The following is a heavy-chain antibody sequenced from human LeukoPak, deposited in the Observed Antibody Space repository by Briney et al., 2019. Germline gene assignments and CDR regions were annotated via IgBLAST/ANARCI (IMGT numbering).Heavy chain of an antibody. J-gene: IGHJ4*02. V-gene: IGHV3-7*01. CDR2: IKQDGSEK. CDR3: ARRSYGAYS. Sequence: GGSLRLSCAASGFTFNSYWMSWVRQAPGKGLEWVANIKQDGSEKYYVDSVKGRFTISGDNAKNSLSLQMNSLRVEDTAVYYCARRSYGAYSWGQGTLVTVSS. D-gene: IGHD4-17*01. CDR1: GFTFNSYW.